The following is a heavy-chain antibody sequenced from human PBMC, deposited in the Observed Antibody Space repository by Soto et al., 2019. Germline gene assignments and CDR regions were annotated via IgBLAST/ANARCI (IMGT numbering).Heavy chain of an antibody. CDR1: SGSISSYY. D-gene: IGHD3-9*01. Sequence: SETLSLTCTVSSGSISSYYWSWIRQPPGKALEWIGYMYYSGSTNYNPSLKSRVTISVDTSKDQFSLNLRSVTAADTAVYYCARGSILTAYYIDYWGQGSLVTVSS. V-gene: IGHV4-59*01. J-gene: IGHJ4*02. CDR3: ARGSILTAYYIDY. CDR2: MYYSGST.